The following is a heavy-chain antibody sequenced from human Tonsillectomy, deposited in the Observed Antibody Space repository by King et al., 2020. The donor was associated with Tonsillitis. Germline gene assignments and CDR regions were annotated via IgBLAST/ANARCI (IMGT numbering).Heavy chain of an antibody. J-gene: IGHJ6*02. CDR2: ISFDGGNV. CDR1: GFSISTSA. CDR3: ARDLLTVTGHHSYSGMDV. Sequence: QLVQSGGGVVQPGRSLRLSCAASGFSISTSAMHWVRQAPGKGLEWVALISFDGGNVYYADSVQGRFTISRDTSGKTLYLQMNSLRAEDTAMYYCARDLLTVTGHHSYSGMDVWGQGTTVTVSS. V-gene: IGHV3-30*19. D-gene: IGHD4-11*01.